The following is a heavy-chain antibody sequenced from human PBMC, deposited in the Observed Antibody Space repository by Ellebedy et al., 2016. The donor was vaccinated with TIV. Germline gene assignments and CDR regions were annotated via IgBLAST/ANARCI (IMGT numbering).Heavy chain of an antibody. CDR3: ARHGAGADMSYYYYYMDV. Sequence: MPSETLSLTCEVSGGSISSYYWSWIRQPPGKGLEWIGSTYYRGSTNYNPSLGNRVTISDASKNQLSLKLSSVTAAATAVYYCARHGAGADMSYYYYYMDVWGKGTTVTVSS. CDR1: GGSISSYY. CDR2: TYYRGST. J-gene: IGHJ6*03. V-gene: IGHV4-59*08. D-gene: IGHD3-16*01.